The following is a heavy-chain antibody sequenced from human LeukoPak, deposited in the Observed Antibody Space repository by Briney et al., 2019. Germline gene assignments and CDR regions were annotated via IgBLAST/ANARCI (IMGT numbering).Heavy chain of an antibody. CDR1: GFTFSSYA. Sequence: GGSLRPSCAASGFTFSSYAMSWVRQAPGKGLEWVSAISGSGGSTYYADSVKGRLTISRDNSKNTLYLQMNSLRAEDTAVYYCAKPLSGYDSFDYWGQGTLVTVSS. V-gene: IGHV3-23*01. CDR2: ISGSGGST. J-gene: IGHJ4*02. D-gene: IGHD5-12*01. CDR3: AKPLSGYDSFDY.